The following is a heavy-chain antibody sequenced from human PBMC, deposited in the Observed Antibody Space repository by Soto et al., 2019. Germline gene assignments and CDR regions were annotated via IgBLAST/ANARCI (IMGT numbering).Heavy chain of an antibody. Sequence: GGSLRLSCAASGFTFSDYYMSWIRQAPGKGLEWVSYISGSGTTIYYADSVKGRFTISRDNAKKSLYLQMNSLRAEDTAVYYCAREVTVFGVIIPTPMDVWGQGTTVTVSS. D-gene: IGHD3-3*01. CDR3: AREVTVFGVIIPTPMDV. CDR1: GFTFSDYY. V-gene: IGHV3-11*04. CDR2: ISGSGTTI. J-gene: IGHJ6*02.